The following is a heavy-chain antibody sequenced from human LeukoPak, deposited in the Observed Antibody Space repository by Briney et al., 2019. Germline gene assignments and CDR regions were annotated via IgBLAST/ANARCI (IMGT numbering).Heavy chain of an antibody. CDR1: GGSISSSSYY. CDR3: ARLFANFDWFFDY. D-gene: IGHD3-9*01. Sequence: SETLSLTCTVSGGSISSSSYYWGWIRQPPGKGLEWIRSIYYSAPPYYNPSLKSRVTISVDTSKNQFSLKLSSVTAADTAVYYCARLFANFDWFFDYWGQGTLVTVSS. V-gene: IGHV4-39*01. J-gene: IGHJ4*02. CDR2: IYYSAPP.